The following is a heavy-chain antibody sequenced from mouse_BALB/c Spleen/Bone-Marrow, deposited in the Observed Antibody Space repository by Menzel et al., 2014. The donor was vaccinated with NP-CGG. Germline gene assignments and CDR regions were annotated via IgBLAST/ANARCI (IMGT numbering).Heavy chain of an antibody. CDR3: ARLYDYGWFAY. CDR2: INPDSRTI. D-gene: IGHD2-4*01. Sequence: EVQGVESGGGLVQPGRSLKLSCAASGFDFXRYWMSWVRQAPGKGLEWIGEINPDSRTINYSPSLKDKFIISRDNAKNTLYLQMSKVRSEDTALYYCARLYDYGWFAYWGQGTLVTVSS. V-gene: IGHV4-1*02. CDR1: GFDFXRYW. J-gene: IGHJ3*01.